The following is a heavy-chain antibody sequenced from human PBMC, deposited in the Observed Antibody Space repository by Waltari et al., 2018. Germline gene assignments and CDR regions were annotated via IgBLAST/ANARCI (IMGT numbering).Heavy chain of an antibody. V-gene: IGHV4-61*02. CDR2: IYTSGST. Sequence: QVQLQESGPGLVQPSQTLSLTCTVSGGSISSGYSWSWIRQPAGKGLEWIGRIYTSGSTNYNPSLKSRVTISVDTSKNQFSLKLSSVTAADTAVYYCARDTVTTGFDYWGQGTLVTVSS. CDR1: GGSISSGYS. J-gene: IGHJ4*02. CDR3: ARDTVTTGFDY. D-gene: IGHD4-17*01.